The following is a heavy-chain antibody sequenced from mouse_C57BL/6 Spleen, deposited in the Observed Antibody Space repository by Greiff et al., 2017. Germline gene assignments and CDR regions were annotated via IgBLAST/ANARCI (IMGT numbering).Heavy chain of an antibody. CDR1: GYTFTSYW. Sequence: QVQLQQPGAELVKPGASVKMSCKASGYTFTSYWITWVKQRPGQGLEWIGDIYPGSGSTNYNEKFKSKATLTVATSSSTAYMQLSSLTSEYSAVYYCATSPYYSNYDAWFAYWGQGTLVTVSA. D-gene: IGHD2-5*01. J-gene: IGHJ3*01. CDR2: IYPGSGST. CDR3: ATSPYYSNYDAWFAY. V-gene: IGHV1-55*01.